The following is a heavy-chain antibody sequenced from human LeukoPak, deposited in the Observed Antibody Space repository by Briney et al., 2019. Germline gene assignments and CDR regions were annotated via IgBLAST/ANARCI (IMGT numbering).Heavy chain of an antibody. D-gene: IGHD4-23*01. CDR2: IYHSGST. J-gene: IGHJ4*02. V-gene: IGHV4-39*01. CDR1: GGSISSSGYY. Sequence: SETLSLTCTVSGGSISSSGYYWSWIRQPPGKGLEWIGGIYHSGSTYYNPSLKSRVTISIDTSKNQFSLKLTSVTAADTAMYYCARQLLWSYFFDYWGQGTLLTVSS. CDR3: ARQLLWSYFFDY.